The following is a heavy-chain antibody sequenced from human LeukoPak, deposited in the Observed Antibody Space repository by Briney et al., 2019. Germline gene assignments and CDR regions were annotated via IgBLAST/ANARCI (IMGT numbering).Heavy chain of an antibody. V-gene: IGHV4-59*01. D-gene: IGHD4-17*01. CDR3: ARAPRGDYGERWFDP. J-gene: IGHJ5*02. CDR2: IYYSGST. CDR1: DGSISSYY. Sequence: SETLSLTCTVSDGSISSYYWSWIRQPPGKGLEWIGYIYYSGSTNYNPSLKSRVTISVDTSKNQFSLKLSSVTAADTAVYYCARAPRGDYGERWFDPWGQGTLVTVSS.